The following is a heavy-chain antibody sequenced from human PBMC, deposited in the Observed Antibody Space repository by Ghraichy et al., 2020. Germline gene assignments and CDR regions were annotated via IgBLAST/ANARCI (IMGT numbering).Heavy chain of an antibody. CDR1: GGSISSYY. CDR2: IYYSGST. Sequence: TLSLTCTVSGGSISSYYWSWIRQPPGKGLEWIGYIYYSGSTNYNPSLKSRVTISVDTSKNQFSLKLSSVTAADTAVYYCARGGYSSSRYFYYYGMDVWGQGTTVTVSS. J-gene: IGHJ6*02. V-gene: IGHV4-59*01. CDR3: ARGGYSSSRYFYYYGMDV. D-gene: IGHD6-13*01.